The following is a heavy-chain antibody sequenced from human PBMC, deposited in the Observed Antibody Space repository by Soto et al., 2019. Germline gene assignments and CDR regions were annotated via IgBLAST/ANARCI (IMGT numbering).Heavy chain of an antibody. J-gene: IGHJ5*02. CDR3: AKDQFPNPTTLGGVHVWLLYGSWFDP. Sequence: PGGSLRLSCAASGFTFDDYAMHWVRQAPGKGLEWVSGTSWNSGSIGYADSVKGRFTISRDNAKNSLYLQMNSLRAEDTALYYCAKDQFPNPTTLGGVHVWLLYGSWFDPWGQGTLVTVSS. CDR2: TSWNSGSI. V-gene: IGHV3-9*01. D-gene: IGHD3-3*01. CDR1: GFTFDDYA.